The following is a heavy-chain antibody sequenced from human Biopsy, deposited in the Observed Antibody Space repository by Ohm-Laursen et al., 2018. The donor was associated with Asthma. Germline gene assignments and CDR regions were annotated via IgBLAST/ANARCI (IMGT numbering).Heavy chain of an antibody. Sequence: SSVKVSCKASGYTFTSYDINWVRQATGQGLEWMGRIIPIFGPTNYAQKFQGRVTISADDSTSTAYMELSSLSSEDTALYYCARGPEYVRSSGALDYWGQGTLVTVSS. V-gene: IGHV1-69*15. CDR3: ARGPEYVRSSGALDY. CDR2: IIPIFGPT. CDR1: GYTFTSYD. D-gene: IGHD2-2*01. J-gene: IGHJ4*02.